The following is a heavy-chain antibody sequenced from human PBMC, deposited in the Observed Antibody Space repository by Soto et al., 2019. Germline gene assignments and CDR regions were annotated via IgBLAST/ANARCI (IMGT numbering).Heavy chain of an antibody. V-gene: IGHV4-34*01. Sequence: QVQLQQWGAGLLKPSETLSLTCAVYGGSFSGYYWPWIRQPPGTGLEWIGEINHGGSTNDNPSLKSRVTISVDTSKNQFSLKLTSVTAADTAVYYCARDKITGLFDYWGQGTLVTVSS. CDR2: INHGGST. CDR3: ARDKITGLFDY. CDR1: GGSFSGYY. D-gene: IGHD2-8*02. J-gene: IGHJ4*02.